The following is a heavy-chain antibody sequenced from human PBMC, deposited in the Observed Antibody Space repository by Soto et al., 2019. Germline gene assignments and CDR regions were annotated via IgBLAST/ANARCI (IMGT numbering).Heavy chain of an antibody. J-gene: IGHJ3*02. V-gene: IGHV3-23*01. Sequence: PGGSLRLSCAASGFTFSSYAMSWVRQAPGKGLEWVSAISGSGGSTYYADSVKGRFTISRDNSKNTLYLQMNSLRAEDTAVYYCAKDVYIVVVVAPPFGAFDIWGQGTMVTVSS. CDR1: GFTFSSYA. CDR3: AKDVYIVVVVAPPFGAFDI. CDR2: ISGSGGST. D-gene: IGHD2-15*01.